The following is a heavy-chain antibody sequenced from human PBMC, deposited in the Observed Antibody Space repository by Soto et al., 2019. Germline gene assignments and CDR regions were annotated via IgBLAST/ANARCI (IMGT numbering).Heavy chain of an antibody. CDR2: ISWNSGSI. CDR1: GFTFDDYA. D-gene: IGHD3-10*01. V-gene: IGHV3-9*01. CDR3: AKDGMVRGVMIVGYYGMDV. Sequence: GGSLRLSCAASGFTFDDYAMHWVRQAPGKGLEWVSGISWNSGSIGYADSVEGRFTISRDNAKNSLYLQMNSLRAEDTALYYCAKDGMVRGVMIVGYYGMDVWGQGTTVTVSS. J-gene: IGHJ6*02.